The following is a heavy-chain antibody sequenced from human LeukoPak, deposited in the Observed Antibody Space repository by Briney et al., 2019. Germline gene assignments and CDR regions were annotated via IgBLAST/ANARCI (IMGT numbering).Heavy chain of an antibody. CDR1: GGSITSSDYH. Sequence: SETLSLTCTVSGGSITSSDYHWSWIPQPPGKGLEWDGSMYHSGSTYHNPSLKSRVTISVDTSKNQFSLKLNSVTAADTAVYYCARHVGQQLFYYYYGLDVWGQGASVSVSS. CDR2: MYHSGST. V-gene: IGHV4-39*01. J-gene: IGHJ6*02. D-gene: IGHD6-13*01. CDR3: ARHVGQQLFYYYYGLDV.